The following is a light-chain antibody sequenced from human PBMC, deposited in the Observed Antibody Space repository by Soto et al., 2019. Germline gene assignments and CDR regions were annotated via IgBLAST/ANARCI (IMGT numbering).Light chain of an antibody. CDR2: DVT. J-gene: IGLJ2*01. CDR3: TSYTTSSTLL. CDR1: SSDIGTYNS. V-gene: IGLV2-14*01. Sequence: QPVLTQPASVSGSPGQSITISCTGTSSDIGTYNSVSWYQQHAGKVPKLMIYDVTNRPSGVSDRFSGSKSGNTASLTISGLQAEDEADYYCTSYTTSSTLLFGGGTKVTVL.